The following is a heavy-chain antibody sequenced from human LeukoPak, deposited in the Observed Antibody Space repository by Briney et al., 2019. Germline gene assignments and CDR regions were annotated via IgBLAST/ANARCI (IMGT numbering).Heavy chain of an antibody. CDR3: ARTKEMATISYFDS. D-gene: IGHD5-24*01. CDR1: GFTFSSYG. J-gene: IGHJ4*02. V-gene: IGHV3-48*04. CDR2: IDSSGSSI. Sequence: PGGSLRLSCAASGFTFSSYGMHWVRQAPGKGLEWVSYIDSSGSSIHYADSVKGRFTISRDNAKNSLYLQMNSLRAEDTAVYHCARTKEMATISYFDSWGQGTLVTVSS.